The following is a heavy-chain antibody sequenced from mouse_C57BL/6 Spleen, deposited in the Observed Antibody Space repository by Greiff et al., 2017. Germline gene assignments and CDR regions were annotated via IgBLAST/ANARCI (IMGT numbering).Heavy chain of an antibody. CDR2: INPNNGGT. Sequence: EVQLQQSGPELVKPGASVKISCKASGYTFTDYYMNWVKQSHGKSLEWIGDINPNNGGTSYNQKFKGKATLTVDKSSSTAYMELRSLTSEDSAVYYCARSPKPTGWYFDVWGTGTTVTVSS. D-gene: IGHD5-1*01. V-gene: IGHV1-26*01. CDR1: GYTFTDYY. CDR3: ARSPKPTGWYFDV. J-gene: IGHJ1*03.